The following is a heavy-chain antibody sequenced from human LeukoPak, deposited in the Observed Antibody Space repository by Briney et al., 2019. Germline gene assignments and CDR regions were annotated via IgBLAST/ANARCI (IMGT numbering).Heavy chain of an antibody. CDR1: GFTFSSYA. V-gene: IGHV3-30*02. J-gene: IGHJ4*02. CDR2: IRYTGSTK. CDR3: AKGLTGAYSSSTSCYDY. D-gene: IGHD2-2*01. Sequence: GGSLRLSCAASGFTFSSYAMYWVRQAPGKGLEWVAFIRYTGSTKYYAASVKGRFTISRDNSNNTLYLQANSPRAEDTAVYYCAKGLTGAYSSSTSCYDYWGERTLGTVSS.